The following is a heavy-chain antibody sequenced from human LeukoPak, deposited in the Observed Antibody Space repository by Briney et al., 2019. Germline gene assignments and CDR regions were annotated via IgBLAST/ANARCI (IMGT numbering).Heavy chain of an antibody. J-gene: IGHJ5*02. Sequence: SETLSLTCTVSGGSISSGDYYWSWIRQPPGKGLEWIAYMYYSGSTYYNPSPKSRVTMSADTSKNQLSLKLSSVTAADTAVYYCARPYYYDSRIDPWGQGILVTVSS. CDR1: GGSISSGDYY. V-gene: IGHV4-30-4*01. CDR3: ARPYYYDSRIDP. CDR2: MYYSGST. D-gene: IGHD3-22*01.